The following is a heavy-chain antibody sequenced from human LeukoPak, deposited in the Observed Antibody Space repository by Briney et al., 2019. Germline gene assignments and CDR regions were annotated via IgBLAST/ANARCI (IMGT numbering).Heavy chain of an antibody. Sequence: GVSLRLSCAASGFTFDDYAMHWVRQAPGKGLEWVSGISWNSGSIGYADSVKGRFTISRDNAKNSLYLQMNSLRAEDTALYYCAKDPYYYDSSGYLDYWGQGTLVTVSS. CDR2: ISWNSGSI. CDR1: GFTFDDYA. CDR3: AKDPYYYDSSGYLDY. V-gene: IGHV3-9*01. D-gene: IGHD3-22*01. J-gene: IGHJ4*02.